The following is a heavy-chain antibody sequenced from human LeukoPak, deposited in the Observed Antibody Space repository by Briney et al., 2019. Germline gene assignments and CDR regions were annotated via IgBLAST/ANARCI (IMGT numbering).Heavy chain of an antibody. CDR1: GGSFSGYY. D-gene: IGHD2-15*01. CDR2: INHSGST. CDR3: ARDRSSRGYCSGGSCDPYDY. Sequence: PSETLSLTCAVYGGSFSGYYWSWIRQPPGKGLEWIGEINHSGSTNYNPSLKSRVTISVDTSKNQFSLKLSSVTAADTAVYYCARDRSSRGYCSGGSCDPYDYWGQGTLVTVSS. J-gene: IGHJ4*02. V-gene: IGHV4-34*01.